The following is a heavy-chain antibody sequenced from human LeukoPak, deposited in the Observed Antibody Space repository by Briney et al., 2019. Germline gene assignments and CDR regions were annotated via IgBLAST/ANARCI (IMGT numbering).Heavy chain of an antibody. V-gene: IGHV3-30-3*02. CDR2: ISYDGSNK. CDR1: GFTFSSYA. CDR3: AKRPGYYESSGYYFDC. Sequence: PGGSLRLSCAASGFTFSSYAMHWVRQAPGKGLEWVAVISYDGSNKYYADSVKGRFTISRDNSKNTLYLQMNSLRAEDTAVYYCAKRPGYYESSGYYFDCWGQGTLVTVSS. J-gene: IGHJ4*02. D-gene: IGHD3-22*01.